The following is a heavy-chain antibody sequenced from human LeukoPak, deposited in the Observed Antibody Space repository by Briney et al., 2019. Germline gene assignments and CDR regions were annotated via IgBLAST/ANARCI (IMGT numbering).Heavy chain of an antibody. D-gene: IGHD3-9*01. CDR2: IIPIFGTA. V-gene: IGHV1-69*13. J-gene: IGHJ6*03. CDR3: ARDGRMGSNVRYFDWSHYYYYMDV. CDR1: GGTFSSYD. Sequence: ASVKVSCKASGGTFSSYDISWVLQAPGQGLEWMGGIIPIFGTANYAQKFQGRVTITADESTSTAYMELSSLRSEDTAVYYCARDGRMGSNVRYFDWSHYYYYMDVWGKGTTVTVSS.